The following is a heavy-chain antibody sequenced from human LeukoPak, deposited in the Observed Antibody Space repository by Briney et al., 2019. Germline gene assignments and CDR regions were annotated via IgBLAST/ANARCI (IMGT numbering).Heavy chain of an antibody. J-gene: IGHJ4*02. CDR3: ARHPGRRVKDGGARTTGDY. V-gene: IGHV4-34*01. D-gene: IGHD1-26*01. Sequence: PSETLSLTCAVYGGSFSGYYWSWIRQPPGKGLEWIGEINHSGSTKYDPFLKSRVTISVDTSKNQFSLKLRSVTAADTAVYYCARHPGRRVKDGGARTTGDYWGQGTLVTVSS. CDR1: GGSFSGYY. CDR2: INHSGST.